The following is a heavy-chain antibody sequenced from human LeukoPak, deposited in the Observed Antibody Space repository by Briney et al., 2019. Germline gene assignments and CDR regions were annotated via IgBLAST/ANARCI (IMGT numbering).Heavy chain of an antibody. V-gene: IGHV4-38-2*02. D-gene: IGHD2-2*02. CDR1: GYSIASGYN. J-gene: IGHJ4*02. CDR2: IYHSGSA. CDR3: VRYCSSTTCYTRAVDY. Sequence: SETLSLTCTVSGYSIASGYNWAWIRQPPGKVLEWIGSIYHSGSAYYNPSLKSRVTISVDTSKNQFSLKLSSVTAADTAVYYCVRYCSSTTCYTRAVDYWGQGTLVTVSS.